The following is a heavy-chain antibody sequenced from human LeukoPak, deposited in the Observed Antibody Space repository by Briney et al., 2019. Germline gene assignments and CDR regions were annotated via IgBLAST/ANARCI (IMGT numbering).Heavy chain of an antibody. J-gene: IGHJ4*02. CDR2: IWYDRTNK. D-gene: IGHD4-17*01. CDR1: GFTFSTYA. V-gene: IGHV3-33*01. CDR3: ARDRLTTVTTFHFDY. Sequence: AGRSLSLSCAASGFTFSTYAMHWVRQAPGKGLEWVAVIWYDRTNKHYADSVKGRFTISRDNSKNTLYLQMSSLRAEDTAVYYCARDRLTTVTTFHFDYWGQGTLVTVSS.